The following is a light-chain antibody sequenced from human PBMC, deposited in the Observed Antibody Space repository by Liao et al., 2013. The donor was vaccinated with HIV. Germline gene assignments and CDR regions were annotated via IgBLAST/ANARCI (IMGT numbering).Light chain of an antibody. J-gene: IGLJ1*01. CDR2: HAS. CDR3: QLWDSSSDHPYV. Sequence: SYVLTQSPSVSVTPGKTARITCGGDNIGGTSVHWYQQKPGQAPVLVIYHASDRPSGIPERFSGSNSGNTATLTISRVEPGDEADYYCQLWDSSSDHPYVFGTGTQVTVL. CDR1: NIGGTS. V-gene: IGLV3-21*01.